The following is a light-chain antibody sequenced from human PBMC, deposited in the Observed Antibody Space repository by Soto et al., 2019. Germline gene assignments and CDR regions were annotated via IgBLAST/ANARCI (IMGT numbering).Light chain of an antibody. Sequence: DIQMTQSPSSLSASVGDRVTITCRASQGISNYLAWYQQKPGKVPKLMIYVASTLQSGVPSRFSGSGSGTDFTLTISSLQPEDVATYYCLQYYSAPFFGGGTKVEIK. CDR3: LQYYSAPF. CDR2: VAS. J-gene: IGKJ4*01. CDR1: QGISNY. V-gene: IGKV1-27*01.